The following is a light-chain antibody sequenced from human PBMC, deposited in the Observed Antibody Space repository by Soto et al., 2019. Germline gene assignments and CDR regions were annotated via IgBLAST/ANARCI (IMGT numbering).Light chain of an antibody. Sequence: EIVLTQSPGTLSLSPGERATLSCRASQSVTSSYLAWYQQKPGQAPRLLIYGASSRATGIPDRFSGSGSGTDFTLTISRLEPEDFAVYYCQHYGSSLYTFSQGTELEIK. CDR1: QSVTSSY. J-gene: IGKJ2*01. V-gene: IGKV3-20*01. CDR3: QHYGSSLYT. CDR2: GAS.